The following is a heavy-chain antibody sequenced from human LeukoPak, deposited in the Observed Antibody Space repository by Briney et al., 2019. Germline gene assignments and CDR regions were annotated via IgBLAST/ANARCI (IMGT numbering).Heavy chain of an antibody. CDR3: ARELRLLPVYDAFDI. J-gene: IGHJ3*02. D-gene: IGHD2-15*01. Sequence: GASVKVSCKASGYTFTSYAMNWVRQAPGQGLEWMGWINTNTGNPTYAQGFTGRFVFSLDTSVSTAYLQISSLKAEDTAVYYCARELRLLPVYDAFDIWGQGTMVTVSS. CDR2: INTNTGNP. V-gene: IGHV7-4-1*02. CDR1: GYTFTSYA.